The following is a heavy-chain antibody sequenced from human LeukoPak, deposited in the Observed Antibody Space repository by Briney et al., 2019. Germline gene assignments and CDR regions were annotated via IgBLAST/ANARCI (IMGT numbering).Heavy chain of an antibody. CDR1: GFTFSSYV. CDR2: ISHDGII. D-gene: IGHD1-14*01. V-gene: IGHV3-74*01. CDR3: ARDWVYKIDY. J-gene: IGHJ4*02. Sequence: PGGSLRLSSETAGFTFSSYVMHWVHRTPGKGLVWVSRISHDGIISYADSVKGRFTISRDNAKNTLTLQMNSLRVEDTAVYFCARDWVYKIDYWGRGTLVTVSS.